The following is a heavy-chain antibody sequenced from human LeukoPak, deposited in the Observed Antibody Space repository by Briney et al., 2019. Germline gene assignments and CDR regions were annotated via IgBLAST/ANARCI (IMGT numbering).Heavy chain of an antibody. D-gene: IGHD3-22*01. V-gene: IGHV3-11*01. CDR2: ISSSGSTI. CDR3: APHVDYYDSGYYYYGMDV. J-gene: IGHJ6*02. CDR1: GFTFSDYY. Sequence: GGSLRLSCAASGFTFSDYYMNWIRQAPGKGLEWVSYISSSGSTIYYADSVKGRFTISRDNAKNSLYLQMNSLRAEDTAVYYCAPHVDYYDSGYYYYGMDVWGQGTTVTVSS.